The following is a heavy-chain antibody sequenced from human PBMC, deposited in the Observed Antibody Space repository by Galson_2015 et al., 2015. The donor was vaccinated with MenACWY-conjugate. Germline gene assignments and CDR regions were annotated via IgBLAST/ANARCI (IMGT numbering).Heavy chain of an antibody. D-gene: IGHD3-10*01. CDR3: ARGDYYAYFFDS. V-gene: IGHV3-74*01. Sequence: SLRLSCAASGFTFSNYYMHWVRQAPGEGLEWVSRINDDGQSTNYADSVKGRFSISRDNVKNTLYLQMNSLTAEDTAVYYCARGDYYAYFFDSWGQGTLVTVSS. CDR2: INDDGQST. J-gene: IGHJ4*02. CDR1: GFTFSNYY.